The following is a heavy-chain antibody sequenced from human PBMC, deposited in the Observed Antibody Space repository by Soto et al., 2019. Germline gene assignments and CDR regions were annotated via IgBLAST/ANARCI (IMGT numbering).Heavy chain of an antibody. D-gene: IGHD2-2*01. J-gene: IGHJ6*02. Sequence: ASLKVSCKASGYSFTMYCLHWVRQAPGQRLEWMGWINPGNGDTKYSQKFQGRVTITRDTSATTAYMELSSLRSEDSAVFYCARTDCSSTSCYNYYLYGMDVSGQGTTVTVPS. CDR2: INPGNGDT. V-gene: IGHV1-3*01. CDR1: GYSFTMYC. CDR3: ARTDCSSTSCYNYYLYGMDV.